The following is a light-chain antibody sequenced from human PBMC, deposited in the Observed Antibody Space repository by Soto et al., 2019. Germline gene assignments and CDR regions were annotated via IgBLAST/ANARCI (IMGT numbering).Light chain of an antibody. J-gene: IGKJ5*01. CDR3: QQRSNWPPFT. V-gene: IGKV3-11*01. CDR1: QSVSSY. CDR2: GAS. Sequence: EIVLTHSPPTLSLSPGESATLSCRPSQSVSSYLAWYQQKPGQAPRLLIYGASNGAAGIPARFSGTGSGTDFTLTISSLEPEDFAVYYCQQRSNWPPFTFGQGTRLDIK.